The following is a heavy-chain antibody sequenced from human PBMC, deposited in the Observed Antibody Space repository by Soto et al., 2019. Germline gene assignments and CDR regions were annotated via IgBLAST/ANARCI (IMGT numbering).Heavy chain of an antibody. CDR3: ARDSSLRSLYYYGMDV. Sequence: PGGSLRLSCAASGFTFSSYSMNWVRQAPGKGLEWVSSISSSSSYIYYADSVKGRSTISRDNAKNSLYLQMNSLRAEDTAVYYCARDSSLRSLYYYGMDVWGQGTTVTVSS. CDR1: GFTFSSYS. J-gene: IGHJ6*02. CDR2: ISSSSSYI. D-gene: IGHD2-2*01. V-gene: IGHV3-21*01.